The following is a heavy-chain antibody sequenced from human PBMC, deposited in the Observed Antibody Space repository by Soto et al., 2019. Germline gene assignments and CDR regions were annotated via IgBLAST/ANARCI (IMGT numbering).Heavy chain of an antibody. CDR3: ARTAPMDAGDKYYYDF. D-gene: IGHD3-16*01. Sequence: SVKVSCKTSGGTFSTFGISWVRQAPGQGLEWMGGIIPFFGAAEYSQKFEDRITITADESTNTVYMDLRSLTSEDTAIYYCARTAPMDAGDKYYYDFWGQGALVTVSS. J-gene: IGHJ4*02. CDR1: GGTFSTFG. CDR2: IIPFFGAA. V-gene: IGHV1-69*13.